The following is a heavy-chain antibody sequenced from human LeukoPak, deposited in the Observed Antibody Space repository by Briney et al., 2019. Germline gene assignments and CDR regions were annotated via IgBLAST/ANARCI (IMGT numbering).Heavy chain of an antibody. CDR3: AKGPLRGTAAAIDY. V-gene: IGHV3-30*02. D-gene: IGHD2-2*01. J-gene: IGHJ4*02. CDR1: GFTFSSYG. CDR2: IWYDGSNK. Sequence: QPGGSLRLSCAASGFTFSSYGMHWVRQAPGKGLEWVAVIWYDGSNKYYPDSVKGRFTISRDISTDTLWLQMDSLRTEDTAVYYCAKGPLRGTAAAIDYWGQGTLVTVSS.